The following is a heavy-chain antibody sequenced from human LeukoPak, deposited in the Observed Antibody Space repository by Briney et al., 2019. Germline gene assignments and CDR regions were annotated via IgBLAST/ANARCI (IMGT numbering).Heavy chain of an antibody. Sequence: GASVKVSCKASGYTFTSYGISWVRQAPGQGLEWMGWISAYNGNTNYAQKLQGRVTMTTDTSTSTAYMELRSLRSDDTAVYYCARGGYLYYYYNYGMDVWGQGTTVTVSS. CDR1: GYTFTSYG. J-gene: IGHJ6*02. D-gene: IGHD3-22*01. CDR3: ARGGYLYYYYNYGMDV. V-gene: IGHV1-18*01. CDR2: ISAYNGNT.